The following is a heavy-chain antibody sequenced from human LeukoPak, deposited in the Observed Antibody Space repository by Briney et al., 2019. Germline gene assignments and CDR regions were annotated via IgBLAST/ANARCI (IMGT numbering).Heavy chain of an antibody. CDR1: GYTFTGHY. CDR2: ISPNSGDT. V-gene: IGHV1-2*06. Sequence: ASVKVSCKASGYTFTGHYMHWVRQAPGQGLEWMGRISPNSGDTDYAQRFQGRVSMTRDTSISTAYMELSRLRSDDTAVYYCARAAIAVAGDYHYHYMDVWGKGTTVTVSS. J-gene: IGHJ6*03. D-gene: IGHD6-19*01. CDR3: ARAAIAVAGDYHYHYMDV.